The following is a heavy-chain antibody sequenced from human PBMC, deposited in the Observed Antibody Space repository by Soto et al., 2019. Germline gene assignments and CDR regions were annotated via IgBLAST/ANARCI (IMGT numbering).Heavy chain of an antibody. V-gene: IGHV3-30*18. CDR1: VFTFSSYG. Sequence: LRLSCAASVFTFSSYGMQWVRQAPGKGLEWVAVISYDGSNKYYADSVKGRFTISRDNSKNTLYLQMNSLRAEDTAVYYCAKDTVYYDFWSGYYTGSDYYYGMDVWGQGTTVTVSS. J-gene: IGHJ6*02. CDR2: ISYDGSNK. CDR3: AKDTVYYDFWSGYYTGSDYYYGMDV. D-gene: IGHD3-3*01.